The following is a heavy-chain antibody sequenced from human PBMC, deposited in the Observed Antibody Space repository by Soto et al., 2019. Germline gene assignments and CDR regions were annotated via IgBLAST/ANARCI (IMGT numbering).Heavy chain of an antibody. D-gene: IGHD3-3*01. V-gene: IGHV4-31*03. CDR1: GGSISSGGYY. Sequence: QVQLQESGPGLVKPSQTLSLTCTVSGGSISSGGYYWGWIRQHPGKGLEWIAYIYYSGTTYYNPSRKSRVTISVDTSKNQSTLKLTSVPAADTAVYYCASGPGDGDYWNYWGQRTLVTVSS. CDR2: IYYSGTT. CDR3: ASGPGDGDYWNY. J-gene: IGHJ4*02.